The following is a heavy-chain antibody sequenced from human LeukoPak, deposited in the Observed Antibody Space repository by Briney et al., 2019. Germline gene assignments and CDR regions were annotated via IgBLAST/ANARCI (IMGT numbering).Heavy chain of an antibody. CDR2: IYYSGST. D-gene: IGHD6-13*01. CDR3: ARQGQQQLVINWFDP. J-gene: IGHJ5*02. V-gene: IGHV4-39*01. Sequence: PSETLSLTCTVSGGSISSSSCYWGWIRQPPGKGLEWIGSIYYSGSTYYNPSLKSRVTISVDTSKNQFSLKLSSVTAADTAVYYCARQGQQQLVINWFDPWGQGTLVTVSS. CDR1: GGSISSSSCY.